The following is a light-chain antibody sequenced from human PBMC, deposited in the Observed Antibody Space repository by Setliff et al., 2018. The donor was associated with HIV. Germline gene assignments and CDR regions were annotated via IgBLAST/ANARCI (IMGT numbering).Light chain of an antibody. CDR3: CSNTGSNTFV. V-gene: IGLV2-23*01. CDR2: QAT. Sequence: QSALTQPASVSGSPGQSITISCTGTSNDVGRYDLVSWYQQHPARAPKLIIYQATRRPSGVSNRFSGSKSGNVASLTTSGLQAEDEADYYCCSNTGSNTFVFGTGTKVTV. CDR1: SNDVGRYDL. J-gene: IGLJ1*01.